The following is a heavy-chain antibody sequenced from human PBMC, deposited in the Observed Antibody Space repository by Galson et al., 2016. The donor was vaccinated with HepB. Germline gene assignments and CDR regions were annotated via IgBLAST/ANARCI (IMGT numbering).Heavy chain of an antibody. CDR3: AKVRAVADLPDDYYYYGMDV. V-gene: IGHV3-23*01. CDR2: LSGSGAST. J-gene: IGHJ6*02. CDR1: GFTFSNYD. Sequence: SLRLSCAASGFTFSNYDMSWFRQAPGRGLEWVSGLSGSGASTTYADSVKGRFTISRDNSKNALHLEMNSLRAEDTAVYYCAKVRAVADLPDDYYYYGMDVWGQGTTVTVSS. D-gene: IGHD6-19*01.